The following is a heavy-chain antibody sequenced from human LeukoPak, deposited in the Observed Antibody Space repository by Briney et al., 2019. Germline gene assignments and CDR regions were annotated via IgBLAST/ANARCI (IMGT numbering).Heavy chain of an antibody. CDR3: AKDHGSSDWYYFDY. V-gene: IGHV3-23*01. J-gene: IGHJ4*02. Sequence: GGSLRLSCAASGFTFSSYGMSWVRQAPGKGLEWVSGISGNSGTTYYADSVKGRFTISRDNSKNTLYLQMNSLRAEDTAVYYCAKDHGSSDWYYFDYWGQGTLVTVSS. CDR1: GFTFSSYG. D-gene: IGHD6-13*01. CDR2: ISGNSGTT.